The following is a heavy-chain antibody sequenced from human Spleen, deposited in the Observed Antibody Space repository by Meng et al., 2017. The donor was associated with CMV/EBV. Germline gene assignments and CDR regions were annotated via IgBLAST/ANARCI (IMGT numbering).Heavy chain of an antibody. J-gene: IGHJ4*02. CDR2: INPNSGDT. CDR3: ARSQDFWSAQWDF. V-gene: IGHV1-2*02. Sequence: ASVKVSCKASGYTFAGHYLHWVRQAPGQGLEWMAWINPNSGDTKYAQRFQGRVTMTRDTSINTAYLELSSLRSDDTAVYYCARSQDFWSAQWDFWGQGTLVTVSS. CDR1: GYTFAGHY. D-gene: IGHD3-3*01.